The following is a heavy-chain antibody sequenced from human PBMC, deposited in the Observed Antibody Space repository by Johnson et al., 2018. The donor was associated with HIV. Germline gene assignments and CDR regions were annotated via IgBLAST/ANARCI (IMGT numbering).Heavy chain of an antibody. V-gene: IGHV3-33*06. CDR1: GFTFSSYG. Sequence: QVQLMESGGGVVQPGRSLRLSCPASGFTFSSYGMHWVRQAPGKGLEWVAVIWYDGSNKYYADSVKGRFTISRDNSKNTLYLQMNSLRAEDTAVYYCAKGGYCSGGSCYPDAFDIWGQGTMVTVSS. D-gene: IGHD2-15*01. CDR2: IWYDGSNK. J-gene: IGHJ3*02. CDR3: AKGGYCSGGSCYPDAFDI.